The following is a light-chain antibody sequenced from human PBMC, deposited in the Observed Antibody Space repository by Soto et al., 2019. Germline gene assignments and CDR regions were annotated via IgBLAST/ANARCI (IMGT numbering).Light chain of an antibody. CDR1: QSIGNY. CDR3: QQRFSSPFT. J-gene: IGKJ5*01. Sequence: DIQMTQSPSSLSASVGDRVTITCRASQSIGNYLNWYQQKPGKAPKLLIYTASSLRSGVPSRFSGSGSGTYFTLTISSLQPEDFVTYHCQQRFSSPFTFGQGTRLEIK. V-gene: IGKV1-39*01. CDR2: TAS.